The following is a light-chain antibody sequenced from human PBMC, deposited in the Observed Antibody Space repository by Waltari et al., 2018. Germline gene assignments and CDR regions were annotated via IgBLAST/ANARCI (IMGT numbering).Light chain of an antibody. CDR3: CSYAGTPRVV. CDR2: EVN. CDR1: NNDIGSYNL. J-gene: IGLJ2*01. V-gene: IGLV2-23*02. Sequence: QSALTQPASVSGSPGQSITISCTGTNNDIGSYNLVSWYQQHPGKAPKVIILEVNKRPSGVSNRFSGSKSGNTASLTVSGLHPEDEADYYCCSYAGTPRVVFGGGTKLTVL.